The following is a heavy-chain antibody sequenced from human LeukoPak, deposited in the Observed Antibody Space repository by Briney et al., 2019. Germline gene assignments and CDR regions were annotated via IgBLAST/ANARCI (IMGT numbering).Heavy chain of an antibody. CDR2: INDSGRI. CDR1: GGSFSNFY. V-gene: IGHV4-34*01. Sequence: SETLSLTCAVYGGSFSNFYWSWIRQPPRKGLEWIGEINDSGRINYNPSLMSRVTVSVNTSKNQFSLRLTSVTATDTAVYYCARRWNYGRNYYIDVWGNGATVSVSS. J-gene: IGHJ6*03. D-gene: IGHD1-7*01. CDR3: ARRWNYGRNYYIDV.